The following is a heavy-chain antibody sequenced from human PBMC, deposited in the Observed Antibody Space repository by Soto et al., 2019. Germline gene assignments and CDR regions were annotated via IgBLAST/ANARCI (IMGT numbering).Heavy chain of an antibody. V-gene: IGHV4-4*07. D-gene: IGHD3-22*01. Sequence: PSETLSLTCTVSGDSITSYYWTWIRQAAGKRLECIGRVFSGGTTNYNPSLKSRVTMSVDTSKNQLSLKLTSVTAADTAVYYCARVGDSGYYWYFDYWGQGALVTVSS. J-gene: IGHJ4*02. CDR1: GDSITSYY. CDR3: ARVGDSGYYWYFDY. CDR2: VFSGGTT.